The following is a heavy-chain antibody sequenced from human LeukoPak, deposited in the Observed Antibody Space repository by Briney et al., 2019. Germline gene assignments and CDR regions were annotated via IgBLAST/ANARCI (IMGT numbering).Heavy chain of an antibody. J-gene: IGHJ6*03. D-gene: IGHD6-19*01. V-gene: IGHV3-23*01. CDR3: AKQQWLVNYYYYMDV. CDR2: ISGSGGST. CDR1: GFTFSSYA. Sequence: TGGSLRLSCAASGFTFSSYAMSWVRQAPGKGLEWISAISGSGGSTYYADSVKGRFTISRDNSKNTLYLQMSSLRAEDTAVYYCAKQQWLVNYYYYMDVWGKGTTVTVSS.